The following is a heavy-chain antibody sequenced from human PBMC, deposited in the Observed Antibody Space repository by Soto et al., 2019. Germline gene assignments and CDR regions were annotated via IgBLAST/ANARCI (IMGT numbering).Heavy chain of an antibody. Sequence: GDSVKVSRKTSGYTFLSYGITWVRQAPGQGLEWMGWINAYNGNTNYAQKFQGRVTMTTDTSTSTAYMELRSLRSDDTAVYHCASALVVVGPPGSFDVWGQGILVT. CDR2: INAYNGNT. CDR3: ASALVVVGPPGSFDV. CDR1: GYTFLSYG. V-gene: IGHV1-18*04. J-gene: IGHJ5*02. D-gene: IGHD1-26*01.